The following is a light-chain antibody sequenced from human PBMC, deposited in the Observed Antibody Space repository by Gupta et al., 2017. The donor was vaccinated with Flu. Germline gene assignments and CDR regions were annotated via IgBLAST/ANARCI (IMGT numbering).Light chain of an antibody. Sequence: IANSCTGTSRNIVGYDYVSWYQQHPGKAPKLMLFEVSRRPAGSSDRFSGSRSGNTASLTISGLLAEDEAFYYCSSYTNANTVVVFGGGTKLTVL. CDR1: SRNIVGYDY. J-gene: IGLJ3*02. CDR2: EVS. V-gene: IGLV2-14*01. CDR3: SSYTNANTVVV.